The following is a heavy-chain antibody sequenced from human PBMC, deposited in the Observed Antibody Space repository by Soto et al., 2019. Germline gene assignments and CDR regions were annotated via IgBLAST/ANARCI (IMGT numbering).Heavy chain of an antibody. Sequence: KQSQTLSLTCAISGDSVSSNSAAWNWIRQSPSRGLEWLGRTYYRSKWYNDYAVSVKSRITINPDTSKNQFSLQLNSVTPEDTAVYYCARAQSMEHKSGYSGYVIIYYFDYWGQGTLVTVSS. V-gene: IGHV6-1*01. CDR2: TYYRSKWYN. CDR1: GDSVSSNSAA. D-gene: IGHD5-12*01. J-gene: IGHJ4*02. CDR3: ARAQSMEHKSGYSGYVIIYYFDY.